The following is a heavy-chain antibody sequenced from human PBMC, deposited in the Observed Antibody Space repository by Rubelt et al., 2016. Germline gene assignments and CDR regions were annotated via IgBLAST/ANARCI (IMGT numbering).Heavy chain of an antibody. Sequence: QVQLVQSGAEVKKPGSSVKVSCKASGGTFSSYAISWVRQAPGQGLEWMGRIIPILGIANYAQKFQGRGTNTADESTSTAYMGRSSLRSEDTAVYYCASHLGSWEGKFDYWGQGTLVTVSS. J-gene: IGHJ4*02. CDR1: GGTFSSYA. D-gene: IGHD6-13*01. CDR3: ASHLGSWEGKFDY. V-gene: IGHV1-69*04. CDR2: IIPILGIA.